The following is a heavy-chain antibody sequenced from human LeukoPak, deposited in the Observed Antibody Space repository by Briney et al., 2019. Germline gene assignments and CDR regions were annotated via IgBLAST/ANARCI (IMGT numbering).Heavy chain of an antibody. CDR2: ISSSSSYI. CDR1: GFTFSSYG. J-gene: IGHJ4*02. Sequence: AGGSLRLSCAASGFTFSSYGMSWVRQAPGKGLEWVSSISSSSSYIYYADSVKGRFTISRDNAKNSLYLQMNSLRAEDTAVYYCARDGNGYYYDSYYFDYWGQGTLVTVSS. CDR3: ARDGNGYYYDSYYFDY. V-gene: IGHV3-21*01. D-gene: IGHD3-22*01.